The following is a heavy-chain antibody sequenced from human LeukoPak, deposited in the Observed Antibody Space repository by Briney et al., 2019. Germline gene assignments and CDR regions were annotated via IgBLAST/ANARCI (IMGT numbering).Heavy chain of an antibody. Sequence: ASVKVSCKASGGTFSSYAISWVRQSPGQGLEWMGGVIPIFGTANYAQKFQGRVTITADESTSTAYMELSSLRSEDTAVYYCARAKTRSYYYGSESFDYWGQGTLVTVSS. J-gene: IGHJ4*02. D-gene: IGHD3-10*01. CDR3: ARAKTRSYYYGSESFDY. CDR1: GGTFSSYA. V-gene: IGHV1-69*13. CDR2: VIPIFGTA.